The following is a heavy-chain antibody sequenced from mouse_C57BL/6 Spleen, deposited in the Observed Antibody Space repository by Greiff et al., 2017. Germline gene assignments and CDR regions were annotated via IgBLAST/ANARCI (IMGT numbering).Heavy chain of an antibody. CDR3: AREGGWSGRVAD. CDR1: GYAFSSSW. Sequence: QVQLQQSGPELVQPGASVKISCKASGYAFSSSWMNWVKQRPGKGLEWIGRIYPGDGDTNYNGKFKGKATLTADKASSTAYMQLSSLTSEDSAVYFCAREGGWSGRVADWGHGTLVTVSA. V-gene: IGHV1-82*01. D-gene: IGHD2-3*01. CDR2: IYPGDGDT. J-gene: IGHJ3*01.